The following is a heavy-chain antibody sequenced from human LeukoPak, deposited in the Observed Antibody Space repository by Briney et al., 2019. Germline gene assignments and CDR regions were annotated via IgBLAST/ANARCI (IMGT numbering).Heavy chain of an antibody. CDR1: GFTFSSYA. D-gene: IGHD2-2*01. CDR2: ISGSGGST. J-gene: IGHJ5*02. Sequence: PGGSLRRYCAASGFTFSSYAMSWVRQAPGKGLEWVSAISGSGGSTYYADSVKGRFTISRDNSKNTLYLQMNSLRAEDTAVYYCAKDGECSSTSCYINWFDPWGQGTLVTVSS. CDR3: AKDGECSSTSCYINWFDP. V-gene: IGHV3-23*01.